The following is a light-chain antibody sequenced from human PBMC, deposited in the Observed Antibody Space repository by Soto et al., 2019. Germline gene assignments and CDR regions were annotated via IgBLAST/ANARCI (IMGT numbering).Light chain of an antibody. J-gene: IGKJ5*01. CDR2: DAS. CDR3: QQRIKWPIT. V-gene: IGKV3-11*01. Sequence: EIVLTQSPATLSLSPGERATLSCRASQSVSSYLAWYQQKPGQAPRLLIYDASNRATGIPARFSGSGSGTDFTLTISSLEPEDFAGYYCQQRIKWPITFGQGTRLEIK. CDR1: QSVSSY.